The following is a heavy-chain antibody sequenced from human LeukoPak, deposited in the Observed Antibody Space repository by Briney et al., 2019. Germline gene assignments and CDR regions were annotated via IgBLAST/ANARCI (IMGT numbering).Heavy chain of an antibody. CDR3: ARQVPYTSRPDY. J-gene: IGHJ4*02. V-gene: IGHV4-59*08. CDR2: IYYSGST. CDR1: GDSINIYY. Sequence: SETLSLTCTVSGDSINIYYWTWIRQPPGKGLEWIGYIYYSGSTNYNPSLKSRVTISVGTSKNQFSLKLDPVTAADTAVYYCARQVPYTSRPDYWGQGTLVTVSS. D-gene: IGHD2-2*01.